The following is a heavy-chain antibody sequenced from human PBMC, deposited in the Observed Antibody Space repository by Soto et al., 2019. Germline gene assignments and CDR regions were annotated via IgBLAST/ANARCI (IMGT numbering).Heavy chain of an antibody. CDR3: ARVAGYCSSTSCYRRFDY. Sequence: ASVKVSCKASGYTFTGYYMHWVRQAPGQGLEWMGWINPNSGGTNYAQKFQGWVTMTRDTSISTAYMELSRLRSDDTAVYYCARVAGYCSSTSCYRRFDYWGQGTLVTVSS. J-gene: IGHJ4*02. CDR1: GYTFTGYY. V-gene: IGHV1-2*04. D-gene: IGHD2-2*01. CDR2: INPNSGGT.